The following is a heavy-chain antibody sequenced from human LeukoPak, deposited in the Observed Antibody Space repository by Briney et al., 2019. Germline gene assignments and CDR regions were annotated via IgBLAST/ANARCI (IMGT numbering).Heavy chain of an antibody. D-gene: IGHD3-22*01. V-gene: IGHV3-74*01. J-gene: IGHJ4*02. CDR3: TRVIAHNYDSSGKDFDY. Sequence: GGSLRVSCAASGFTFNSYWMHWVRQAPGKGLVWVSRINTDGTSTNYADSVKGRFTISRDNAKNTLYLQMNSVRAEDTAVYYWTRVIAHNYDSSGKDFDYWGQGTLVTVSS. CDR2: INTDGTST. CDR1: GFTFNSYW.